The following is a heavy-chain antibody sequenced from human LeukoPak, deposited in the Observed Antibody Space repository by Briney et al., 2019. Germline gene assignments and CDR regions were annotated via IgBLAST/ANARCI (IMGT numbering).Heavy chain of an antibody. J-gene: IGHJ4*02. D-gene: IGHD6-13*01. CDR1: GFTFSRHG. V-gene: IGHV3-33*08. Sequence: GRSLRLSCAASGFTFSRHGMHWVRQAPGKGLEWVAVIGDTGRAKYYADSVEGRFTISRDNAKNSLYLQMNSLRAEDTAVYYCARQFPSGSSWYRGQGYWGQGTLVTVSS. CDR2: IGDTGRAK. CDR3: ARQFPSGSSWYRGQGY.